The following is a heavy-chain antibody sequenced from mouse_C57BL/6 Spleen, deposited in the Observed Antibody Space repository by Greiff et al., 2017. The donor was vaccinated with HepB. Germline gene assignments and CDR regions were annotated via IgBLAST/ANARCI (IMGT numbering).Heavy chain of an antibody. J-gene: IGHJ4*01. D-gene: IGHD2-4*01. CDR1: GYTFTDYY. V-gene: IGHV1-84*01. CDR3: ASYDYDGGLDY. CDR2: IYPGSGNT. Sequence: VQLVESGPELVKPGASVKISCKASGYTFTDYYINWVKQRPGQGLEWIGWIYPGSGNTKYNEKFKGKATLTVDTSSNTAYMQLSSLTSEDPAVYICASYDYDGGLDYWGQGTSVTVSS.